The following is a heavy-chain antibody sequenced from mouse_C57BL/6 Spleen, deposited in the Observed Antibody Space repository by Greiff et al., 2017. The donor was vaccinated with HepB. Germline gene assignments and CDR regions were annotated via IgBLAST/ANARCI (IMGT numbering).Heavy chain of an antibody. J-gene: IGHJ2*01. V-gene: IGHV1-52*01. Sequence: QVQLQQPGAELVRPGSSVKLSCKASGYTFTSYWMHWVKQRPIQGLEWIGNIDPSDSETHYNQKFKDKATLTVDKSSSTAYMQLSSLTSEDSAVYYCARGGYGHDGDYFDYWGQGTTLTVSS. D-gene: IGHD2-2*01. CDR1: GYTFTSYW. CDR3: ARGGYGHDGDYFDY. CDR2: IDPSDSET.